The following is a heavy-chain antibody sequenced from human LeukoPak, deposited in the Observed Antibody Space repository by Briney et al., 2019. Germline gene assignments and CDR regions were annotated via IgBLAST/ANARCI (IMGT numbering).Heavy chain of an antibody. CDR3: ARTYDPYYYYMDV. V-gene: IGHV4-34*01. Sequence: SETLSLTCAVYGGSFSGYYWSWIRQPPGKGLEWIGEINHSGSTNYNPSLKSRVTISVDTSKNQFSLKLSSVTAADTAVYYCARTYDPYYYYMDVWGKGTTVTVSS. D-gene: IGHD3-3*01. J-gene: IGHJ6*03. CDR2: INHSGST. CDR1: GGSFSGYY.